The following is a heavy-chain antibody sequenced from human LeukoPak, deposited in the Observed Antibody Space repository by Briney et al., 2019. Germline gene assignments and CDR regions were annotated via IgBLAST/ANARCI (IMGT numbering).Heavy chain of an antibody. Sequence: SETLSLTCAVYGGSFSGYYWSWIRQPPGKGLEWIGEINHSGSTNYNPSLKSRVTISVDTSKNQFSLKLSSVTAADTAVYYCARGPLQLWLGYWFDPWGQGTLVTASS. CDR3: ARGPLQLWLGYWFDP. J-gene: IGHJ5*02. CDR2: INHSGST. D-gene: IGHD5-18*01. CDR1: GGSFSGYY. V-gene: IGHV4-34*01.